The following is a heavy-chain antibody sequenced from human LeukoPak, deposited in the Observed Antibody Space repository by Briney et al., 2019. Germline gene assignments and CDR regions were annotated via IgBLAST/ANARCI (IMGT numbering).Heavy chain of an antibody. CDR3: AREAYLGGYGGHPNDY. CDR2: ISAYNGNT. D-gene: IGHD4-23*01. CDR1: GYTFTSYG. Sequence: ASVKVSCKASGYTFTSYGISWVRQAPGQGLEWMGWISAYNGNTNYAQKLQGRVTMTTDTSTSTAYTELRRLRPDDKAVYYCAREAYLGGYGGHPNDYWGQGTLVTVSS. V-gene: IGHV1-18*01. J-gene: IGHJ4*02.